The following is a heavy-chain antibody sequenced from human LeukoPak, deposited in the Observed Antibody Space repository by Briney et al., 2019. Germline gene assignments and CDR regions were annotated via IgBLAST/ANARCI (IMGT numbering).Heavy chain of an antibody. J-gene: IGHJ6*02. CDR2: IIPIFGTA. CDR3: ARDSSVVVVADLYGMDV. D-gene: IGHD2-15*01. Sequence: SVKVSCKASGGTFSSYAISWVRQAPGQGLEWMGGIIPIFGTANYAQKFQGRVTITADESTSTAYMELSSLRSEDTAVYYCARDSSVVVVADLYGMDVWGQGTTVTVSS. V-gene: IGHV1-69*13. CDR1: GGTFSSYA.